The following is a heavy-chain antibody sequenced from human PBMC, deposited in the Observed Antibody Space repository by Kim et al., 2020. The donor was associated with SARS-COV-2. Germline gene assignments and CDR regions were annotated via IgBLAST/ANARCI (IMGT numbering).Heavy chain of an antibody. CDR1: GYTFTSYG. V-gene: IGHV1-18*01. J-gene: IGHJ6*02. Sequence: ASVKVSCKASGYTFTSYGISWVRQAPGQGLEWMGWISAYNGNTNYAQKLQGRVTMTTDTSTSTAYMELRSLRSDDTAVYYCARNGWYLDYYYGMDVWGQGTTVTVSS. CDR2: ISAYNGNT. D-gene: IGHD6-19*01. CDR3: ARNGWYLDYYYGMDV.